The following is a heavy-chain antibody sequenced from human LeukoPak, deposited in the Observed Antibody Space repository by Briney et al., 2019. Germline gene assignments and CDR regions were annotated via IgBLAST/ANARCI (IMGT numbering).Heavy chain of an antibody. V-gene: IGHV4-4*02. CDR3: ASLSSGFTN. J-gene: IGHJ4*02. CDR1: GGSISSSSW. Sequence: SAPLSLTCAVSGGSISSSSWWTWVRQPPGKGLEWIGEIYHSGSTNYNPSLKSRVTISVDKSKNQFSLKLSSVTAADTAVYYCASLSSGFTNWGQGTLFTVSS. D-gene: IGHD3-22*01. CDR2: IYHSGST.